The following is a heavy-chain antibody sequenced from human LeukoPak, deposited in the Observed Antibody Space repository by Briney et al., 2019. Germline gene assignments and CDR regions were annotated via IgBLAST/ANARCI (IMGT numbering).Heavy chain of an antibody. V-gene: IGHV3-7*01. CDR2: IKQDGSEK. Sequence: GGSLRLSCAASGFTFRRYWMSWVRQAPGKGLEWVANIKQDGSEKYYVDSVKGRFTISRDNAKNSLYLQMNSLRAEDTAVYYCASQDCSAGSCYFDYWGQGTLVTVSS. CDR1: GFTFRRYW. CDR3: ASQDCSAGSCYFDY. D-gene: IGHD2-15*01. J-gene: IGHJ4*02.